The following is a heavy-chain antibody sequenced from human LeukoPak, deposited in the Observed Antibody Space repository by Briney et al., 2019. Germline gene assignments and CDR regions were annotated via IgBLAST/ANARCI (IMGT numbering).Heavy chain of an antibody. CDR3: ARRLYYDTAGSPFDL. J-gene: IGHJ4*02. CDR1: GFTFRSYW. D-gene: IGHD3-22*01. Sequence: GGSLRLSCAASGFTFRSYWMSWIRQSPGKELLWVSRIHGDGGDTSYADSVKGRFTIPRDNAKNTLYLQMDGLTAEDTAVYYCARRLYYDTAGSPFDLWGQGTLV. CDR2: IHGDGGDT. V-gene: IGHV3-74*01.